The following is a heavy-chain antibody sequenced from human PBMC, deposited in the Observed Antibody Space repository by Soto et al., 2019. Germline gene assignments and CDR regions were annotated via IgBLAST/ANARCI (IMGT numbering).Heavy chain of an antibody. J-gene: IGHJ4*02. Sequence: QVQLVQSGAEVKKPGSSVKVSCKASGGTFSSYAISWVRQAPGQGLEWMGGIIPVFGTGIYAQKFQGRVTITADKSTNTAYMELSSLRSEDTAVYFCARVGGTGGYTYGLYYWGQVTLVTVSS. CDR1: GGTFSSYA. D-gene: IGHD5-18*01. CDR2: IIPVFGTG. V-gene: IGHV1-69*06. CDR3: ARVGGTGGYTYGLYY.